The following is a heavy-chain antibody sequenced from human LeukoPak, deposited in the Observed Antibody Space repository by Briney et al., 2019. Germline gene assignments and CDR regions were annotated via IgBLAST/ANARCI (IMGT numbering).Heavy chain of an antibody. CDR1: GFTFSSYE. D-gene: IGHD3-3*01. J-gene: IGHJ6*03. CDR2: ISSSGSTT. Sequence: PGGSLRLSCAASGFTFSSYEMNWVRQAPGKGLEWISNISSSGSTTYYADSVKGRFTISRDNAKNSLYLQMTSLRAEDTAVYYCARDFRPSLRFYYMDVWGKGTTVTVSS. V-gene: IGHV3-48*03. CDR3: ARDFRPSLRFYYMDV.